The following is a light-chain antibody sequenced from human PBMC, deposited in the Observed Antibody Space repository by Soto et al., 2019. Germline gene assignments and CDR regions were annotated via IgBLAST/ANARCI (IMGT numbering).Light chain of an antibody. Sequence: DIQMTQSPSSLSASVGDRVTITCRASQDIRNYLAWYQQKPGERPTLLIYAASKLQPGVPSRFSGSGSVTDFTLTINSLQPEDVATYFCQKYNSAPLTFGPGIKVDFK. CDR1: QDIRNY. V-gene: IGKV1-27*01. CDR3: QKYNSAPLT. J-gene: IGKJ3*01. CDR2: AAS.